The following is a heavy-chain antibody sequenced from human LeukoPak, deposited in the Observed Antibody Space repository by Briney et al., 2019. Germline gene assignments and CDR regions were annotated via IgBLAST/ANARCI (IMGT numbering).Heavy chain of an antibody. CDR2: INHSGST. D-gene: IGHD3-10*01. CDR3: ARVRGYGSYYYYGMDV. Sequence: PPETLSLTCTVSGGPVYTSDYYWGWIRQSPGKGLEWIGEINHSGSTNYNPSLKSRVTISVDTSKNQFSLKLSSVTAADTAVYYCARVRGYGSYYYYGMDVWGQGTTVTVSS. V-gene: IGHV4-34*01. CDR1: GGPVYTSDYY. J-gene: IGHJ6*02.